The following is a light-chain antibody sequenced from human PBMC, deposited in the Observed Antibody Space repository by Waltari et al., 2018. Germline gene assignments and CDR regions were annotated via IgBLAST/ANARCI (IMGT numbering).Light chain of an antibody. Sequence: EILLTQSPPTLSLSPGEDATLPCRASQSVSSQLVWYQQKRGKAPSLLIYDASNRATGVPARISGGGSGTEFALTISSLEPEDFAVYDCQKSNNSLGTFGQGTKVEIK. V-gene: IGKV3-11*01. CDR3: QKSNNSLGT. CDR2: DAS. J-gene: IGKJ1*01. CDR1: QSVSSQ.